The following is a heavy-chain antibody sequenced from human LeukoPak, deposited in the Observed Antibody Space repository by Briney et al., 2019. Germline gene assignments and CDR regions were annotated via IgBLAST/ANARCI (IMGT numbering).Heavy chain of an antibody. J-gene: IGHJ6*03. Sequence: PSETLSLTCTVSGGSISSTYYSWGWIRQPPGKGLEWIGSIYYSGGTYYNPSLKSRVTISVDTSKNHFSLKLSSVTAADTAVYYCARTTVTTYYSYYYMDVWGKGTTVTVSS. CDR3: ARTTVTTYYSYYYMDV. CDR1: GGSISSTYYS. CDR2: IYYSGGT. D-gene: IGHD4-11*01. V-gene: IGHV4-39*02.